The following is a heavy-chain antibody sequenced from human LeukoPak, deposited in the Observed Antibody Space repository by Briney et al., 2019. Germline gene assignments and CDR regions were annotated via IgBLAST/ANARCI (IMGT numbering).Heavy chain of an antibody. CDR1: GYTLTNYD. V-gene: IGHV1-8*01. CDR2: MNPNSGHT. CDR3: VRVQSGSYARYGMDV. D-gene: IGHD1-26*01. J-gene: IGHJ6*02. Sequence: ASVKVSSKASGYTLTNYDINWVRQATGQGLEWMGWMNPNSGHTGYTQKFQGRVSMTRDTSISTAYMELNSLRSEDTAVYYCVRVQSGSYARYGMDVWGQGTTVTVSS.